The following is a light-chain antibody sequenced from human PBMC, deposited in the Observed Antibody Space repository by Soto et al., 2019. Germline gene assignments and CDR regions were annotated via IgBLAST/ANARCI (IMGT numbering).Light chain of an antibody. Sequence: EKVLKHAPGILSLSPGVRATLSCGASQSVSNDFLAWYQQKPGQAPRLLIYGASTRATDVPDRFSGSGSGTEFTLTISNLQSEDFAVYYCQQYNKWPGTFGQGTEVDIK. CDR1: QSVSNDF. J-gene: IGKJ1*01. CDR2: GAS. V-gene: IGKV3D-15*01. CDR3: QQYNKWPGT.